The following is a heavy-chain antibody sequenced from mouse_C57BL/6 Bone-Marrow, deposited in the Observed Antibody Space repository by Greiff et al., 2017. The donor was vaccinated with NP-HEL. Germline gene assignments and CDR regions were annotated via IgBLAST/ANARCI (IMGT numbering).Heavy chain of an antibody. CDR2: IDPEDGET. CDR3: ARDSNYLYYAMDY. J-gene: IGHJ4*01. D-gene: IGHD2-5*01. Sequence: EVQLVESGAELVKPGASVKLSCTASGFNIKDYYMHWVKQRTEQGLEWIGRIDPEDGETKYAPKFPGKATITADTSSNTAYLQLSSLTSEDTAVYYCARDSNYLYYAMDYWGQGTSVTVSS. CDR1: GFNIKDYY. V-gene: IGHV14-2*01.